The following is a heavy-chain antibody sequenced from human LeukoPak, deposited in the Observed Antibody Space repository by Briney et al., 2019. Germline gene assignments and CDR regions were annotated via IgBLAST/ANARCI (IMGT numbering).Heavy chain of an antibody. Sequence: ASVKVSCKASGYTFTDYYMHWVRQAPGQGLEWMGWINPNSGGTSYAQKFQGRVTMTRDTSISTAYMELSRLRSDDTAVYYCARGPSCSGGSCYSFLYYYYGMDVWGQGTTVTVSS. D-gene: IGHD2-15*01. CDR3: ARGPSCSGGSCYSFLYYYYGMDV. J-gene: IGHJ6*02. CDR2: INPNSGGT. V-gene: IGHV1-2*02. CDR1: GYTFTDYY.